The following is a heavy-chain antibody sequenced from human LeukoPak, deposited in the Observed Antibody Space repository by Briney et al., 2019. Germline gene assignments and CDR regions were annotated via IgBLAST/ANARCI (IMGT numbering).Heavy chain of an antibody. CDR2: IYYSGST. Sequence: PSETLSLTCTVSGGSISSSGHYWGWIRQPPGKGLEWIGYIYYSGSTNYNPSLKSRVTISRDTSKNQFSLKLRSVTAADTAVYYCTSGGMVSGDYWGHGTLVTVSS. J-gene: IGHJ4*01. CDR1: GGSISSSGHY. V-gene: IGHV4-39*07. CDR3: TSGGMVSGDY. D-gene: IGHD2-8*01.